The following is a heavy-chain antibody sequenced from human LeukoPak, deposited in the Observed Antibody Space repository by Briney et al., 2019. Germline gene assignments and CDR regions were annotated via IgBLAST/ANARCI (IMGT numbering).Heavy chain of an antibody. CDR2: IYYSGST. CDR3: ARDEGISYYYYGMDV. D-gene: IGHD6-13*01. Sequence: PSETLSLTCAVSGYSISSGYYWGWIRQPPGKGLEWIGSIYYSGSTNYNPSLKSRVTISVDTSKNQFSLKLSSVTAADTAVYYCARDEGISYYYYGMDVWGQGTTVTVSS. CDR1: GYSISSGYY. J-gene: IGHJ6*02. V-gene: IGHV4-38-2*02.